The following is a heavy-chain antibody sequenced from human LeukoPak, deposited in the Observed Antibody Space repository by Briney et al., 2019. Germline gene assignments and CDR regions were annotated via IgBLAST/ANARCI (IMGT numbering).Heavy chain of an antibody. D-gene: IGHD6-13*01. Sequence: SETLALTCAAPGGSISSGGYSWSWLRQPLGKGLEWIGYIYQSGSTYYNPSLKSRVTISVDRSKNQFSLKLSSVTAADTAVYYCGRGGIAAAASGIDYWGQGTLVTVSS. CDR1: GGSISSGGYS. J-gene: IGHJ4*02. CDR3: GRGGIAAAASGIDY. CDR2: IYQSGST. V-gene: IGHV4-30-2*01.